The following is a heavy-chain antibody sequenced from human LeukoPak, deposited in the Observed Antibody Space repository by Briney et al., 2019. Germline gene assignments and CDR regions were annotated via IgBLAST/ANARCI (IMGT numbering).Heavy chain of an antibody. CDR3: ARGPRGYGIDV. D-gene: IGHD5-24*01. CDR2: INHSGST. J-gene: IGHJ6*02. CDR1: GGSFSGYY. Sequence: SETLSLTCAVYGGSFSGYYWSWIRQPPGKGLEWIGEINHSGSTNYNPSLKSRVTISVDTSKNQFSLKLSSVTAADTAVYYCARGPRGYGIDVSGQGTTVTVFS. V-gene: IGHV4-34*01.